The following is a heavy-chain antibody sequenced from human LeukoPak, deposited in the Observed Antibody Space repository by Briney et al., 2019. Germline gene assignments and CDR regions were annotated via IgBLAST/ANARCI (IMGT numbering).Heavy chain of an antibody. J-gene: IGHJ4*02. D-gene: IGHD4-23*01. CDR3: ARDTGVSLDY. V-gene: IGHV3-30-3*01. CDR1: GFSFSSYA. CDR2: ISYDGTNK. Sequence: GGSLRLSCAASGFSFSSYALHWVRQAPGKGLEWVAVISYDGTNKYYADSVKGRFTISRDNSKNTLYVQMNSLRAEDTAVYYCARDTGVSLDYWGQGTLVTVSS.